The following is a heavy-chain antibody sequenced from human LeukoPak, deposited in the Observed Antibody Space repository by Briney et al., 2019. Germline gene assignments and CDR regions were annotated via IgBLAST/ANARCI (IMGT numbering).Heavy chain of an antibody. V-gene: IGHV4-59*01. CDR2: IHYSGST. CDR3: ARSGYSYGLGLDY. CDR1: GGSISGYY. Sequence: SETLSLTCTVSGGSISGYYWNWIRQAPGKGLEWIGYIHYSGSTNYNPSLKSRVTISVDTSKNQFSLKLSSVTAADTAVYYCARSGYSYGLGLDYWGQGTLVTVSS. D-gene: IGHD5-18*01. J-gene: IGHJ4*02.